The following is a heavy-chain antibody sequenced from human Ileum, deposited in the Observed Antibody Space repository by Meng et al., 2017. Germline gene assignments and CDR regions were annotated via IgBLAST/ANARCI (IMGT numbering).Heavy chain of an antibody. V-gene: IGHV4-34*01. Sequence: QVQLNQWDAGLFQPSGTRSLTCVLPGESRKDHWWSWSRQTPGKGLEWIGEISHYGKTNYNPSLKSRVMISLDTSRDQFSLRLTSVTAADAAVYYCARVDFRGDSRDSCGLSHWGQGTLVTVSS. J-gene: IGHJ1*01. CDR2: ISHYGKT. CDR1: GESRKDHW. D-gene: IGHD3-22*01. CDR3: ARVDFRGDSRDSCGLSH.